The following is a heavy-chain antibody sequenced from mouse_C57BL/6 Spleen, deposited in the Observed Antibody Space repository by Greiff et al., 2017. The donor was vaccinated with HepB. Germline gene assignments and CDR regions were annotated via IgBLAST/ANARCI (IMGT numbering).Heavy chain of an antibody. CDR3: AGWSNWTFDY. V-gene: IGHV5-6*01. Sequence: EVKLMESGGDLVKPGGSLKLSCAASGFTFSSYGMSWVRQTPDKRLEWVATISSGGSYTYYPDSVKGRFTISRDNAKNTLYLQMISLKSEDTAMYYCAGWSNWTFDYWGQGTTLTVSS. J-gene: IGHJ2*01. CDR1: GFTFSSYG. D-gene: IGHD4-1*01. CDR2: ISSGGSYT.